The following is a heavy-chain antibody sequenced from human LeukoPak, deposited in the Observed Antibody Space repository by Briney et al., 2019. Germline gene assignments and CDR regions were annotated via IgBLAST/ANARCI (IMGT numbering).Heavy chain of an antibody. CDR1: GGSFRGYY. CDR3: ASKGYSYGSGNNFDY. V-gene: IGHV4-34*01. Sequence: PSETLSLTCAVYGGSFRGYYWIWIRQPPGKGLEWIGEINHSGSTNYNPSLKRRVTISVDTSKNQVSLKLSSVTAADTAVYYCASKGYSYGSGNNFDYWGQGTLVTVSS. CDR2: INHSGST. J-gene: IGHJ4*02. D-gene: IGHD3-10*01.